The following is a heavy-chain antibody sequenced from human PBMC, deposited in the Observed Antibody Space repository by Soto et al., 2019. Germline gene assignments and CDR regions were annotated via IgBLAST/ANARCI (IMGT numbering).Heavy chain of an antibody. J-gene: IGHJ3*02. CDR3: ARGIETLPVFAFDI. V-gene: IGHV2-5*01. Sequence: SGPTLVNPTQTLTLTCSFSGFSLSTSGVGVGWIRQSPGKALEWLALIYWSGDEHYRPSLKSRLSITKDTSKNHVVLIMTDMDPVDTATYYCARGIETLPVFAFDIWGQGTMVTVSS. CDR1: GFSLSTSGVG. CDR2: IYWSGDE.